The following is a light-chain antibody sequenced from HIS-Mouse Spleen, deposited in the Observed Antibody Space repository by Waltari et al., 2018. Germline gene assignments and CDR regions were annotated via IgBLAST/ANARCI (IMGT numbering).Light chain of an antibody. J-gene: IGLJ2*01. CDR2: QDS. V-gene: IGLV3-1*01. CDR3: QAWDSSTHVV. Sequence: SYELTQPPSVSVSPGQTASLPCPGDKLGAKYACWYQQKPGQSPVLVIYQDSKRPSGIPERFSGSNSGNTATLTISGTQAMDEADYYCQAWDSSTHVVFGGGTKLTVL. CDR1: KLGAKY.